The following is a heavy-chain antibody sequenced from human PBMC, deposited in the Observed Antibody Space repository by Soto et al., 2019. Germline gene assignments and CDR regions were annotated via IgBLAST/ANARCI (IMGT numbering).Heavy chain of an antibody. J-gene: IGHJ3*02. CDR1: GFTFSSYA. CDR3: AKGGPITYYYDSSGYYSPENDAFDI. V-gene: IGHV3-23*01. Sequence: GGSLRLSCAASGFTFSSYAMSWVRQAPGKGLEWVSAISGSGGSTYYADSVKGRFTISRDNSKNTLYLQMNSLRAEDTAVYYCAKGGPITYYYDSSGYYSPENDAFDIWGQGTMVTVSS. D-gene: IGHD3-22*01. CDR2: ISGSGGST.